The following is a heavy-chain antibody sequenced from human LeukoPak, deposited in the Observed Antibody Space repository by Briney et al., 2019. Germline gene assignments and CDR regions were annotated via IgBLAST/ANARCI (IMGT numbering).Heavy chain of an antibody. Sequence: ASVTVSCKASGYTFTSYAMNWVRQAPGQGLEWMGWINTNTGNPTYAQGFTGRFVFSLDTSVSTAFLQISSLKAEDTAVYYCARSGSGWYLAYWGQGTLVTVSS. J-gene: IGHJ4*02. V-gene: IGHV7-4-1*02. CDR3: ARSGSGWYLAY. CDR1: GYTFTSYA. D-gene: IGHD6-19*01. CDR2: INTNTGNP.